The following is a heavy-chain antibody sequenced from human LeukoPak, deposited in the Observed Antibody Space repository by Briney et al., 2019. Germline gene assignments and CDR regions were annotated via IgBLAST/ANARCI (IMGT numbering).Heavy chain of an antibody. CDR3: ASSTYGDYVFDY. CDR2: INWNGGST. V-gene: IGHV3-20*04. J-gene: IGHJ4*02. CDR1: GFTFNTYG. D-gene: IGHD4-17*01. Sequence: GGSLRLSCAASGFTFNTYGMSWVRQAPGKGLEWVSGINWNGGSTGYADSVKGRFTISRDNAKNSLYLQMNSLRAEDTALYYCASSTYGDYVFDYWGQGTLVTVSS.